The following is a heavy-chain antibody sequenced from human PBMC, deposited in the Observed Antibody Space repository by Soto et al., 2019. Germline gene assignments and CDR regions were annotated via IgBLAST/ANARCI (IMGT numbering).Heavy chain of an antibody. J-gene: IGHJ6*03. V-gene: IGHV1-18*01. D-gene: IGHD6-19*01. Sequence: ASVKVSCKASGYTFTSYGISWVRQAPGQGLEWMGWISAYNGNTNYAQKLQGRVTMTTDTSTSTAYMELRSLRSDDTAVYYCARERGPRIAVAGRVHYYYYMDVWGKGTTVTVSS. CDR1: GYTFTSYG. CDR2: ISAYNGNT. CDR3: ARERGPRIAVAGRVHYYYYMDV.